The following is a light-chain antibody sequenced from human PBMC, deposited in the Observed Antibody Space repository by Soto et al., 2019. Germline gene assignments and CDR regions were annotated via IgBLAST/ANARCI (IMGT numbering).Light chain of an antibody. CDR3: SSYTSSRAYV. CDR2: EVS. CDR1: SSDVGGYNY. J-gene: IGLJ1*01. V-gene: IGLV2-14*01. Sequence: QSALTQPASVSGSPGQSITISCTGTSSDVGGYNYVSWYQQQSGKAPKLMIHEVSNRPSGVSNRFSGSKSGNTASLTISGLQAEYEADYYCSSYTSSRAYVFAIGTKVTVL.